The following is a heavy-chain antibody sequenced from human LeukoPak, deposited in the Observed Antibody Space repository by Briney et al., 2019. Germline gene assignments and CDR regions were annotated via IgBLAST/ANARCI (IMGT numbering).Heavy chain of an antibody. D-gene: IGHD6-6*01. V-gene: IGHV4-61*02. CDR2: IYTSGST. CDR3: AMQQLVLNYFDY. J-gene: IGHJ4*02. Sequence: SQTLSLTCTVSGGSISSGSYYWSWIRQPAGKGLEWIGRIYTSGSTNYNPSLKSRVTISVDTSKNQFSLKLSSVTAADTAVYYCAMQQLVLNYFDYWGQGTLVTVSS. CDR1: GGSISSGSYY.